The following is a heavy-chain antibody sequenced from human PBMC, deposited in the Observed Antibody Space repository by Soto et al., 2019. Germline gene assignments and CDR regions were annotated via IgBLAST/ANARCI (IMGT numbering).Heavy chain of an antibody. D-gene: IGHD6-13*01. CDR3: AKAAKYSSSWYAWFDP. J-gene: IGHJ5*02. Sequence: EVQLLESGGGLVQPGGSLRLSCAAPGCTFGSYAMSWVPQAPGKRLDWLSAISGSGGSTYYADSVKGRFTVSRDNSKNTLYLQMNSLRAEDTAVYYCAKAAKYSSSWYAWFDPWGQGTLVTVSP. CDR2: ISGSGGST. V-gene: IGHV3-23*01. CDR1: GCTFGSYA.